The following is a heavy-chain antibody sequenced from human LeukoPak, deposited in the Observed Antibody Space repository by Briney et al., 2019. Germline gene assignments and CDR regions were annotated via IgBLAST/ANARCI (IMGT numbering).Heavy chain of an antibody. CDR3: ARASTYCSSTTCYFDY. CDR2: ISSSSSAI. V-gene: IGHV3-48*02. Sequence: QPGGSLRLSCAASGFTFSTYSMNWVRQAPGKGLEWVSYISSSSSAIYYADSVKGRFTISRDNAKNSLYLQMNSLRDEDTAVYYCARASTYCSSTTCYFDYWGQGTLVTVSS. CDR1: GFTFSTYS. J-gene: IGHJ4*02. D-gene: IGHD2-2*01.